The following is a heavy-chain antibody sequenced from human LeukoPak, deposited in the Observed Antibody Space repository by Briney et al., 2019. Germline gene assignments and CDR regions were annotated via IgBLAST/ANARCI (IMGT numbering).Heavy chain of an antibody. CDR2: IYYSGST. CDR3: AAGGLFGIVVVIPFDY. D-gene: IGHD3-22*01. V-gene: IGHV4-39*07. J-gene: IGHJ4*02. CDR1: GGSISSRTYY. Sequence: PSQTLSLTCTVSGGSISSRTYYWAWIRQPPGQGLEWIGNIYYSGSTYYSPSLKSRVTISVDTSKNQFSLKLSSVTAADTAVYYCAAGGLFGIVVVIPFDYWGQGTLVTVSS.